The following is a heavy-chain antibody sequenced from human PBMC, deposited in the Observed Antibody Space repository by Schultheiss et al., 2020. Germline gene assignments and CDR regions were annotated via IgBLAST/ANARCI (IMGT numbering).Heavy chain of an antibody. CDR1: GGSISSSNW. Sequence: GGSLRLSCAVSGGSISSSNWWSWVLQPPGKGLEWVGRIKSKTDGGTTDYAAPVKGRFTISRDDSKNTLYLQMNSLKTEDTAVYYCTTGGYTYGYWGQGTLVTVSS. V-gene: IGHV3-15*01. CDR2: IKSKTDGGTT. D-gene: IGHD5-18*01. J-gene: IGHJ4*02. CDR3: TTGGYTYGY.